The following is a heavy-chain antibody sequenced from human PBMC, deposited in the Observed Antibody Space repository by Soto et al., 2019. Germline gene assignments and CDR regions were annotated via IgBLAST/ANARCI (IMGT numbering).Heavy chain of an antibody. CDR3: AKNGQPPYYYYGMDV. V-gene: IGHV1-18*01. CDR2: VSGYNGDT. CDR1: GYTFSRYG. Sequence: EASVKVSCKASGYTFSRYGISWVRQAPGQGLEWMGWVSGYNGDTKYAQKVQGRVTMTIDTSTYTAYMELRSLTSDDTAKYYCAKNGQPPYYYYGMDVWGQGTTVTVS. J-gene: IGHJ6*02. D-gene: IGHD2-8*01.